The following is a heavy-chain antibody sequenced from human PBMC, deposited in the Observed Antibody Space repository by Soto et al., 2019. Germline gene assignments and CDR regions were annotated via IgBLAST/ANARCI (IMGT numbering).Heavy chain of an antibody. CDR1: GGSISSYY. J-gene: IGHJ5*02. D-gene: IGHD2-15*01. V-gene: IGHV4-59*01. CDR3: ARVSCSGGSCYIDP. Sequence: PSETLSLTCTVSGGSISSYYWSWIRQPPGKGLEWIGYIYYSGSTNYNPSLKSRVTISVDTSKNQFSLKLSSVTAADTAVYYCARVSCSGGSCYIDPWGQGTLVTVS. CDR2: IYYSGST.